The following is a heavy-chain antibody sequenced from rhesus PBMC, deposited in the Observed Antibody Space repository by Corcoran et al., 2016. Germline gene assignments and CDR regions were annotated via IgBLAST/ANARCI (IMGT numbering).Heavy chain of an antibody. Sequence: QLQLQESGPGLVKPSETLSLTCAVSGGSISSNYWSWIRQPPGKGREGIGSIHGRGGNPDYNPSLKSRVTISTDTSNNQFSLKLTSGTAADTAIYYCARGRGYSNSIDYWGQGVLVSVSS. D-gene: IGHD5-36*01. CDR2: IHGRGGNP. CDR3: ARGRGYSNSIDY. J-gene: IGHJ4*01. CDR1: GGSISSNY. V-gene: IGHV4-173*01.